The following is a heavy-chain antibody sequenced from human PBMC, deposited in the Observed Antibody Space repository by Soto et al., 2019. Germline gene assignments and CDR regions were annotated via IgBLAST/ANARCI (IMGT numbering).Heavy chain of an antibody. CDR3: AGGGTSGNYAFDI. V-gene: IGHV3-23*01. D-gene: IGHD2-8*01. CDR2: ITGSGGST. J-gene: IGHJ3*02. CDR1: GFTFSSYA. Sequence: GGSLRLSCAASGFTFSSYAMSWVRQAPGKGLAWVSSITGSGGSTYYADSVKGRFTISRDNSKNTLYLQMSSLRAEDTAVYYCAGGGTSGNYAFDIWGQGTLVTVSS.